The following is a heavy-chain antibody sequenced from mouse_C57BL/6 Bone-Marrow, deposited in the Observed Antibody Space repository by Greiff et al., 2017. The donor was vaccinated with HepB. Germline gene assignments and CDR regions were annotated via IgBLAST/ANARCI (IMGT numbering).Heavy chain of an antibody. CDR2: IYPGSGST. J-gene: IGHJ3*01. V-gene: IGHV1-55*01. CDR3: AVCQRSITKTAWFAY. D-gene: IGHD1-1*01. CDR1: GYTFTSYW. Sequence: QVQLQQPGAELVKPGASVKMSCKASGYTFTSYWITWVKQRPGQGLEWIGDIYPGSGSTNYNEKFKSKATLTVDTSSSTAYMQLSSLPSEDSAVYYCAVCQRSITKTAWFAYWGQGTLVTVSA.